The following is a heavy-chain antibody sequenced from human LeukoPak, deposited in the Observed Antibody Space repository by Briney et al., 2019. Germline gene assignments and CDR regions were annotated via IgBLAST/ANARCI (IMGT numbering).Heavy chain of an antibody. Sequence: GGSLRLSCAASGFSFSSYSMNWVRQAPGKGLEWISYISSGSSTIFYADSVKGRFTISRDNAKNSLYLQMNSLRAEDTAVYYCARGWNYAFRFDYWGQGTLVTVST. CDR3: ARGWNYAFRFDY. CDR2: ISSGSSTI. CDR1: GFSFSSYS. V-gene: IGHV3-48*01. D-gene: IGHD1-7*01. J-gene: IGHJ4*02.